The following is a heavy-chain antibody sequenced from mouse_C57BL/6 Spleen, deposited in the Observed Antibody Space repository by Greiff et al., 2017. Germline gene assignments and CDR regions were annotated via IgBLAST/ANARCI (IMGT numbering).Heavy chain of an antibody. CDR1: GYTFTSYG. J-gene: IGHJ4*01. Sequence: VQLQQSGAELARPGASVQLSCTASGYTFTSYGISWVKQRTGQGLEWIGEIYPRSGNTYYNEKFKGKATLTADKSSRTAYMELRSLTSEDSAVYFCARSYDYDDGYYAMDYWGQGTSVTVSS. V-gene: IGHV1-81*01. CDR3: ARSYDYDDGYYAMDY. D-gene: IGHD2-4*01. CDR2: IYPRSGNT.